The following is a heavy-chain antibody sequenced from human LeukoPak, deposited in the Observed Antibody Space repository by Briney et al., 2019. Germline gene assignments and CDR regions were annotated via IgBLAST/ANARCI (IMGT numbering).Heavy chain of an antibody. D-gene: IGHD3-16*02. CDR1: GYTFTGYY. CDR2: IHPNSGGT. CDR3: ARWSDMITFGGVIPTTDY. J-gene: IGHJ4*02. V-gene: IGHV1-2*02. Sequence: ASVKVSCKASGYTFTGYYMHWVRQAPGQGLEWMGWIHPNSGGTNYAQKFQGRVTMTRDTSISTAYMELSRLRSDDTAVYYCARWSDMITFGGVIPTTDYWGQGTLVTVSS.